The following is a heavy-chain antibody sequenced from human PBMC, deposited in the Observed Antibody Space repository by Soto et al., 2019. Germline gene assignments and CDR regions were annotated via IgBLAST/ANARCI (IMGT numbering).Heavy chain of an antibody. CDR1: GGSFSGYY. CDR3: ARGSAYYYGSGSYYIGMARYFDY. D-gene: IGHD3-10*01. J-gene: IGHJ4*02. V-gene: IGHV4-34*01. Sequence: SETLSLTCAVYGGSFSGYYWSWIRQPPGKGLEWIGEINHSGSTNYNPSLKSRVTISVDTSKNQFSLKLSSVTAAATAVYYCARGSAYYYGSGSYYIGMARYFDYWGQGTLVTVSS. CDR2: INHSGST.